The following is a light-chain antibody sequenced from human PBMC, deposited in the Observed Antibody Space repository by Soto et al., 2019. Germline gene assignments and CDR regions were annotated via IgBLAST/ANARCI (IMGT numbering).Light chain of an antibody. Sequence: DLQMTQSPSSLSASVGDRVIITCRASEDISNYLAWYQQKPGKVPKLLIYGASTLQSGVPSRFSGSGSGTDFTLTISSLQTEDVATYYCQNYNRAPWTFGQGTKVE. CDR1: EDISNY. CDR2: GAS. J-gene: IGKJ1*01. CDR3: QNYNRAPWT. V-gene: IGKV1-27*01.